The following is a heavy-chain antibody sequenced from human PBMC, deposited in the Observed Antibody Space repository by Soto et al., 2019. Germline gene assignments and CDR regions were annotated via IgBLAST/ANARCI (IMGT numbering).Heavy chain of an antibody. CDR2: IKQDGSAI. Sequence: EVQLVESGGGLVQPGGTLRLSCAGSGFTFSNHWMSWVRQTPGKGREWVANIKQDGSAIYDVDSVKGRFTIARDNARNSLYLQMNSLRAEDTAVYFCARDSGCCRSPDCKGEAVDIGGQGTMVSVSS. D-gene: IGHD2-2*01. CDR1: GFTFSNHW. V-gene: IGHV3-7*05. J-gene: IGHJ3*02. CDR3: ARDSGCCRSPDCKGEAVDI.